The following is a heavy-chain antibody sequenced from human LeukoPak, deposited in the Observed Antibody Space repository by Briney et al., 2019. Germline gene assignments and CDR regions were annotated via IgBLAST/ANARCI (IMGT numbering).Heavy chain of an antibody. J-gene: IGHJ4*02. V-gene: IGHV4-39*01. Sequence: PSETLSLTCSVSGGSIGRSSYFWGWIRQPPGKGPEWIGSIYYSGSTYHNPSLRRRVTISVDTSKNQFSLKFSSVTAADTAIYYCARVFEMATIRKLYYFDHWGQGTLVTVSS. CDR2: IYYSGST. D-gene: IGHD5-24*01. CDR3: ARVFEMATIRKLYYFDH. CDR1: GGSIGRSSYF.